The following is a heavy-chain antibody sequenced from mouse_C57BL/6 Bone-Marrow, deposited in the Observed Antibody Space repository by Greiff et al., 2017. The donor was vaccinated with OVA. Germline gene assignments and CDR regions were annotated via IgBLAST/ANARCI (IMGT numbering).Heavy chain of an antibody. J-gene: IGHJ4*01. Sequence: QVQLKESGPELVKPGASVKISCKASGYSFTSYYIHWVKQRPGQGLEWIGWIYPGSGNTKYNEKFKGKATLTADTSSSTAYMQLSSLTSEDSAVYYCARSGKKGYYAMDDWGQGTSVTVSS. V-gene: IGHV1-66*01. CDR2: IYPGSGNT. D-gene: IGHD2-1*01. CDR3: ARSGKKGYYAMDD. CDR1: GYSFTSYY.